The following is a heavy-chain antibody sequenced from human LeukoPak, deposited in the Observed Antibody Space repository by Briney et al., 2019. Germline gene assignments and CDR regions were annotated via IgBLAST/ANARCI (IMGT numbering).Heavy chain of an antibody. J-gene: IGHJ4*02. V-gene: IGHV4-59*08. CDR1: GGSISSYY. CDR3: ARRWYSASYAPLLDY. CDR2: IYYSGST. Sequence: SETLSLTCTVSGGSISSYYWSWIRQPPGKGLEWIGYIYYSGSTNYNPSLKSRVTISVDTSKNQFSLKLSSVTAADTAVYYCARRWYSASYAPLLDYWGRGTLVTVSS. D-gene: IGHD1-26*01.